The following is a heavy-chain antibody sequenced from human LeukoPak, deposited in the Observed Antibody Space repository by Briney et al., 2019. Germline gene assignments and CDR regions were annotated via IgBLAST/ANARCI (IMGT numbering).Heavy chain of an antibody. CDR3: AIVVVPRWWFDP. Sequence: ASVKVSCKASGYTFTSYGISWVRQAPGQGLEWMGWISAYNGNTNYAQKLQGRVTMTTDTSTSTAYMELRSLRSDDTAVYYCAIVVVPRWWFDPWGQGTLVTVSS. J-gene: IGHJ5*02. V-gene: IGHV1-18*01. CDR1: GYTFTSYG. CDR2: ISAYNGNT. D-gene: IGHD3-22*01.